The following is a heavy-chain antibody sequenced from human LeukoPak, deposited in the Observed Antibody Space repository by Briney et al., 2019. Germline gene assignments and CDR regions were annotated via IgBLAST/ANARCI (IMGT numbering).Heavy chain of an antibody. CDR3: ARVRYSSGWPDY. J-gene: IGHJ4*02. D-gene: IGHD6-19*01. CDR2: IYYSGST. V-gene: IGHV4-59*01. CDR1: GGSISSYY. Sequence: SETLSLTCTVSGGSISSYYWSWIRQPPGKGPEWIGYIYYSGSTNYNPSLKSRVTISVDTSKNQFSLKLSSVTAADTAVYYCARVRYSSGWPDYWGQGTLVTVSS.